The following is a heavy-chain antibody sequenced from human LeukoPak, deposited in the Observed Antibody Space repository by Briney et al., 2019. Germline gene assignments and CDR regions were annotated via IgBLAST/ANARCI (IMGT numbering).Heavy chain of an antibody. J-gene: IGHJ6*02. CDR1: GYTFTSYG. CDR2: IIPIFGTA. D-gene: IGHD1-14*01. Sequence: ASVKVSCKASGYTFTSYGISWVRQAPGQGLEWMGGIIPIFGTANYAQKFQGRVTITADESTSTAYMELSSLRSEDTAVYYCARIRMGSYYYYGMDVWGQGTTVTVSS. CDR3: ARIRMGSYYYYGMDV. V-gene: IGHV1-69*13.